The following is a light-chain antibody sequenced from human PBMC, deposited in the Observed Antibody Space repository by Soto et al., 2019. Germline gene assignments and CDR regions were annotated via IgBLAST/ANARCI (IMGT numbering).Light chain of an antibody. CDR3: TSYTPGSPLL. J-gene: IGLJ2*01. CDR2: EVS. Sequence: QSALTQPASVSGSPGQSITISCTGASSDVGDYKYVSWYQQHPGQAPKLIIYEVSNRPSGVSDRFSGSKSGTTASLIISGLQAEDEADYYCTSYTPGSPLLFGGGTKLTVL. CDR1: SSDVGDYKY. V-gene: IGLV2-14*01.